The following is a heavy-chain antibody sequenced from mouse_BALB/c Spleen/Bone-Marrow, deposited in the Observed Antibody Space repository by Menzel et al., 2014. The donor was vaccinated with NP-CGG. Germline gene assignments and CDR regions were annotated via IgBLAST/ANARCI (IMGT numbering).Heavy chain of an antibody. V-gene: IGHV10-1*02. D-gene: IGHD2-1*01. Sequence: EVMLVVSGGGLVQPKGSLKLSCAASGFTFNTSAMNWVRQAPGKGLEWVARIRSKSNNYTTYYADSVKDRFTISRYDSQNMLYLQMNNLKTEDTAMYYCVRHGYGNYGAMDYWGQGTSVTVSS. CDR1: GFTFNTSA. J-gene: IGHJ4*01. CDR2: IRSKSNNYTT. CDR3: VRHGYGNYGAMDY.